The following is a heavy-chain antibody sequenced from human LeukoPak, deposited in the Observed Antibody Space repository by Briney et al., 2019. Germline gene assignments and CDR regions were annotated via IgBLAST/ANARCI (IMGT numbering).Heavy chain of an antibody. CDR2: ISGSGGST. D-gene: IGHD2-2*01. J-gene: IGHJ4*02. V-gene: IGHV3-23*01. CDR1: GFTVSSYA. CDR3: AKDIRGSSITYYFDY. Sequence: GGSLRLSCAASGFTVSSYAMSWVRQAPGKGLEWVSTISGSGGSTYYADSVKGRFTVSRDSSKNTVCLQMNSLRAEDTAVYYCAKDIRGSSITYYFDYWGQGTLVTVSS.